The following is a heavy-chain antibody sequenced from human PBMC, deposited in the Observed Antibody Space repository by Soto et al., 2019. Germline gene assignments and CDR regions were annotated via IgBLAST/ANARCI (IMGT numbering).Heavy chain of an antibody. D-gene: IGHD6-13*01. J-gene: IGHJ6*02. CDR1: GDSISTDY. V-gene: IGHV4-59*01. CDR2: IYYSGST. Sequence: SETLSLTCTVSGDSISTDYWSWIRQSPGKGLEWIGFIYYSGSTNYNPSLKSRVTISVDTSKNQFSLKLSSVTAADTAVYYCTRVGSSWYGGGYYGMDVWGQGTTVTVSS. CDR3: TRVGSSWYGGGYYGMDV.